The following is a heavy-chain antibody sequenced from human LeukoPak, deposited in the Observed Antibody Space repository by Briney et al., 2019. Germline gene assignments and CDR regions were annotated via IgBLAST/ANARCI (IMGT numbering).Heavy chain of an antibody. J-gene: IGHJ2*01. CDR1: GGSISSYY. CDR2: IYYSGST. D-gene: IGHD6-25*01. V-gene: IGHV4-59*01. Sequence: SETLSLTCTVSGGSISSYYWSWIRQPPGKGLEWIGYIYYSGSTNYNPSLKSRVTISVDTSKNQCSLKLSSVTAADTAVYYCARVYAAAGYFDLWGRGTLVTVSS. CDR3: ARVYAAAGYFDL.